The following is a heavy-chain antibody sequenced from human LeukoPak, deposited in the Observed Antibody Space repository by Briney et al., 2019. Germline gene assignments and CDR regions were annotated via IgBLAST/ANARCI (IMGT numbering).Heavy chain of an antibody. CDR1: GGTFSSYA. J-gene: IGHJ4*02. V-gene: IGHV1-69*05. D-gene: IGHD3-22*01. CDR2: IIPIFGTA. CDR3: ARDAYDSSGYYPYYFDY. Sequence: SVKVSCKASGGTFSSYAISWVRQAPGQGLEWMGGIIPIFGTANYAQKFQDRVTITTDESTSTAYMELSSLRSEDTAVYYCARDAYDSSGYYPYYFDYWGQGTLVTVSS.